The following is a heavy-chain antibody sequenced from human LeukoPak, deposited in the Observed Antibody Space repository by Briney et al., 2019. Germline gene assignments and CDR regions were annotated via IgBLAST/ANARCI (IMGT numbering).Heavy chain of an antibody. CDR3: ARVSPPSDTENCGGDCYNDY. V-gene: IGHV4-34*01. D-gene: IGHD2-21*02. Sequence: KPSGTLSLTCGVNGGSFSDFCWSWIRQPPGKGLEWIGEINHSGSTNYNPSLKSRVTISVDTSKNQFSLKLSSVTAADTAVYYCARVSPPSDTENCGGDCYNDYWGQGTLVTVSS. J-gene: IGHJ4*02. CDR1: GGSFSDFC. CDR2: INHSGST.